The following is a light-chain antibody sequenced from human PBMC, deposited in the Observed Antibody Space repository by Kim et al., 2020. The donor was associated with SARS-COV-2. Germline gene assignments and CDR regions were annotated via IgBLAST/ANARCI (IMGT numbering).Light chain of an antibody. V-gene: IGLV4-69*01. Sequence: ASVQLPCNLSGGHSAYDSAWHQQQAEKGTRFLMKVNSDGSNKKGDGIPDRFSGSSSGAERYLTISSLQSEDEADYYCQTWDTGIQVFGGGTQLTVL. CDR2: VNSDGSN. CDR1: GGHSAYD. CDR3: QTWDTGIQV. J-gene: IGLJ3*02.